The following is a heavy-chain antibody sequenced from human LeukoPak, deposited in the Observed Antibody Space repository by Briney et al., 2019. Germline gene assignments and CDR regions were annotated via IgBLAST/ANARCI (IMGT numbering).Heavy chain of an antibody. CDR1: GGTFSSCA. Sequence: ASVKVSCKASGGTFSSCAISWVRQAPGQGLEWMGRIIPILGIANYAQKFQGRVTITADKSTSTAYMELSSLRSEDTAVYYCARDSPEYGMDVWGQGTTVTVSS. CDR2: IIPILGIA. CDR3: ARDSPEYGMDV. J-gene: IGHJ6*02. V-gene: IGHV1-69*04.